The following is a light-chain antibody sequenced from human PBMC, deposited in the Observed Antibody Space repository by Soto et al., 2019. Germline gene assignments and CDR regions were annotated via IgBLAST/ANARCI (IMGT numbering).Light chain of an antibody. Sequence: EIVMTQSPATLSVSPGERATLSCRASQSVSSNLDWYQQKTGKAPRRLIYGASNRATGVPARISGSVYGTEFTLTIASLKSEDFEIYYCQQYSSWMWTFGHGTKVDIK. V-gene: IGKV3-15*01. CDR3: QQYSSWMWT. J-gene: IGKJ1*01. CDR1: QSVSSN. CDR2: GAS.